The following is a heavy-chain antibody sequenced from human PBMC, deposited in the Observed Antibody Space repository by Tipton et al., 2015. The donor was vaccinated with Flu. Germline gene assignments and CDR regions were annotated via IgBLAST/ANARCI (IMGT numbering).Heavy chain of an antibody. CDR2: ISGYHDDT. Sequence: QSGPEVKKPGASMKVSCKASGYPLTSYGVSWVRQAPGQGLEWMGWISGYHDDTNYAQKFQGRVTMTTDTSTSTAYMELRSLRSDDTAVYYCARPGGPAAVNPFSYFDFWGQGTLVTVSS. V-gene: IGHV1-18*04. J-gene: IGHJ4*02. D-gene: IGHD2-2*01. CDR1: GYPLTSYG. CDR3: ARPGGPAAVNPFSYFDF.